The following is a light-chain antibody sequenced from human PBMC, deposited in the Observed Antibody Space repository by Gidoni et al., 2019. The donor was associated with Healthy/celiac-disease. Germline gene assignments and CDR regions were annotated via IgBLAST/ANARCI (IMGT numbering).Light chain of an antibody. CDR3: QQYGSSPPCT. CDR1: QSVRSSY. V-gene: IGKV3-20*01. Sequence: EIVLTQSPGTLSLSPGERATLSCRASQSVRSSYLAWYQQKPGQAPRLLIYGASSRATGIPVRFSGSGSGTDFTLTISRLEPEDFAVYYCQQYGSSPPCTFGQGTKVEIK. CDR2: GAS. J-gene: IGKJ1*01.